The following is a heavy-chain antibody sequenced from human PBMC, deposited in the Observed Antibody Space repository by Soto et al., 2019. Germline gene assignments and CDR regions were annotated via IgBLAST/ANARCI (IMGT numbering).Heavy chain of an antibody. Sequence: GGSLRLSCAASGFTFSSYAMSWGRQAPGKGLEWVSAISGSGGSTYYADSVKGRFTISRDNSKNTLYLQMNSLRAEDTAVYYCAKALSYRIAARPFDYWGQGTLVTVS. D-gene: IGHD6-6*01. J-gene: IGHJ4*02. CDR3: AKALSYRIAARPFDY. CDR1: GFTFSSYA. V-gene: IGHV3-23*01. CDR2: ISGSGGST.